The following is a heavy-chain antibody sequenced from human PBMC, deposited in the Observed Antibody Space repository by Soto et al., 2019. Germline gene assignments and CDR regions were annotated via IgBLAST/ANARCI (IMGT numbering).Heavy chain of an antibody. CDR3: ARDVGIFGLDH. D-gene: IGHD3-3*01. CDR2: IYYSGST. Sequence: QVQLQESGPGLVKPSQTLSLTCTVSGGSISSGGYYWSWLGQHPGKGLEGIGYIYYSGSTYYNPSLNSLVTISVDTSKSQFSLKLSSVTAADTAVYYGARDVGIFGLDHLGQGTLVTVS. V-gene: IGHV4-31*01. J-gene: IGHJ4*02. CDR1: GGSISSGGYY.